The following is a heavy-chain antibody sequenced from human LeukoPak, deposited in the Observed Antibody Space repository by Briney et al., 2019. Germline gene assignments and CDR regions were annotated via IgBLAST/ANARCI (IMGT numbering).Heavy chain of an antibody. D-gene: IGHD6-19*01. V-gene: IGHV4-59*04. CDR2: IYYSGIT. Sequence: SETLSLTCTVSGGSINSYYWSWIRQPPGEGLEWIGSIYYSGITYYNPSLKSRVTMSVDTSKNQFSLNLTSVTAVDTTIFYCARRAVAGTAAFDVWGQGTFVTVSS. CDR3: ARRAVAGTAAFDV. J-gene: IGHJ3*01. CDR1: GGSINSYY.